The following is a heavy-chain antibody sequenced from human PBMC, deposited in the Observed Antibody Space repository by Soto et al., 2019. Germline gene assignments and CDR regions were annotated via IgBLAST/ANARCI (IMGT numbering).Heavy chain of an antibody. Sequence: EVQLVESGGGLVQPGGSLRLSCAASGFSFSTYGMNWARQAPGKGLEWVTHINSGGKTTSYSDSVKGRFTISRDDAKSSLYLRMSSLSVDDTAICYCARGPEGIHDFYYWGQGTLVTVSS. CDR3: ARGPEGIHDFYY. D-gene: IGHD1-20*01. V-gene: IGHV3-48*04. J-gene: IGHJ4*02. CDR1: GFSFSTYG. CDR2: INSGGKTT.